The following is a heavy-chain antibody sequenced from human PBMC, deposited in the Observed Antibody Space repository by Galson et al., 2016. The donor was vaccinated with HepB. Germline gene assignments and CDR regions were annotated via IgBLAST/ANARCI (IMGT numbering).Heavy chain of an antibody. D-gene: IGHD6-19*01. J-gene: IGHJ4*02. CDR1: GFTFSDYY. CDR3: ASGYGSGWFSGIFDY. CDR2: ISTSGSAI. V-gene: IGHV3-11*04. Sequence: SLRLSCAASGFTFSDYYSSWIRQAPGKGLEWISYISTSGSAIYYADSVKGRFTISRDNAEKSLYLQMNSLRPEDTALYYCASGYGSGWFSGIFDYWGQGILVTVSS.